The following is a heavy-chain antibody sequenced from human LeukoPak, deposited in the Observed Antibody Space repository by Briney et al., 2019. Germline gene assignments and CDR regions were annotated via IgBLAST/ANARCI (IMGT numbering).Heavy chain of an antibody. D-gene: IGHD2-15*01. CDR2: VYPGNSDT. Sequence: PGESLKISCKGSGYSFATYWIGWVRQMPGKGLEWTGLVYPGNSDTRYSPSFQGQVTISADKSISTAYLQWSSLKASDTAMYYCARHGLGYCSGGSCYSYYYYGMDVWGQGTTVTVSS. CDR1: GYSFATYW. V-gene: IGHV5-51*01. CDR3: ARHGLGYCSGGSCYSYYYYGMDV. J-gene: IGHJ6*02.